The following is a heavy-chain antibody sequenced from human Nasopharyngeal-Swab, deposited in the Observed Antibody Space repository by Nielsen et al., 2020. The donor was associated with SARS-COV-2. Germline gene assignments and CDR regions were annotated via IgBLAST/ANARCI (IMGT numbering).Heavy chain of an antibody. V-gene: IGHV3-7*03. CDR2: INPDGSVK. D-gene: IGHD6-13*01. CDR3: ASAIAAAGSS. Sequence: IRQPPGKGLEWVANINPDGSVKFYVDSVKGRFTITRDNVYNSVYLQMSSLTAEDTAVYYCASAIAAAGSSWGQGTLVTVSS. J-gene: IGHJ5*02.